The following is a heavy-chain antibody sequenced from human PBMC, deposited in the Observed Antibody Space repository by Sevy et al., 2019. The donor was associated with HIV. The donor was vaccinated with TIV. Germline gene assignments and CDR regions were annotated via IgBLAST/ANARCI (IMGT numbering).Heavy chain of an antibody. CDR2: INHSGST. CDR3: ARGLYDFWSGSYYYGMDV. J-gene: IGHJ6*02. Sequence: SETLSLTCAVYGGSFSGYYWSWIRQPPGKGLEWIGEINHSGSTNYNPSLKSRVTISVDTSKNQFSLKLSSVTAADTAVEYCARGLYDFWSGSYYYGMDVWGQGTTVTVSS. CDR1: GGSFSGYY. V-gene: IGHV4-34*01. D-gene: IGHD3-3*01.